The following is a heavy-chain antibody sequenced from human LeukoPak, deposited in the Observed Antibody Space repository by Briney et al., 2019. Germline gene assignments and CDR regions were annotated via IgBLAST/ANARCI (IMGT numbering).Heavy chain of an antibody. CDR1: GYSFSTYW. J-gene: IGHJ4*02. CDR2: IYPGDSDT. D-gene: IGHD6-13*01. Sequence: GESLKISCKGSGYSFSTYWIGWVRQMPGKGLEWMGIIYPGDSDTRFSPSFQGQVTISADKSISTAYLQWSSLKASDTAMYYCARHYSSSWSPGHFDYWGQGTLVTVSS. CDR3: ARHYSSSWSPGHFDY. V-gene: IGHV5-51*01.